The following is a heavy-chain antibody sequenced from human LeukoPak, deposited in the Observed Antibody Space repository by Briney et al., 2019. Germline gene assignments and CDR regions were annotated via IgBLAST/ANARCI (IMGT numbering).Heavy chain of an antibody. Sequence: GASVKVSCKASGYTFTSYDINWVRQAPGQGLEWMGWINPNSGGTNYAQKFQGRVTMTRDTSISTAYMELSRLRSDDTAVYYCARVDGGYASSYYFDYWGQGTLVTVSS. CDR1: GYTFTSYD. CDR3: ARVDGGYASSYYFDY. D-gene: IGHD5-12*01. J-gene: IGHJ4*02. CDR2: INPNSGGT. V-gene: IGHV1-2*02.